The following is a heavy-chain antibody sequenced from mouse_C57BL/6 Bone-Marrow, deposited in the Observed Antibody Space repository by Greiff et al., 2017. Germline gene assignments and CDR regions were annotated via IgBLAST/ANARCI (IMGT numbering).Heavy chain of an antibody. CDR2: IDPENGDT. CDR3: TTFGYYYGLWYFDV. J-gene: IGHJ1*03. D-gene: IGHD1-1*01. V-gene: IGHV14-4*01. CDR1: GFNIKDDY. Sequence: VQLKESGTELVRPGASVQLSCTASGFNIKDDYMHWVKQRPEQGLEWIGWIDPENGDTEYASKFQGKATITADTSSNTAYLQLSSLTSEDTAVYYCTTFGYYYGLWYFDVWGTGTTVTVSS.